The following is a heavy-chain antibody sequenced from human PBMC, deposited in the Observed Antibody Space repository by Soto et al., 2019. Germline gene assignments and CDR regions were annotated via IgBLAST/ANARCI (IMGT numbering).Heavy chain of an antibody. CDR3: ARHTPAISISDH. CDR2: IYYSEST. Sequence: PSETLSLTCTITDASLTSSPYYWGCIRQLSGKGLEWIGSIYYSESTYYIPSLKSRVTISVDTSKNQFSLKLSSVTAADTAVYYCARHTPAISISDHWGQGTLVTVS. D-gene: IGHD2-15*01. V-gene: IGHV4-39*01. J-gene: IGHJ4*02. CDR1: DASLTSSPYY.